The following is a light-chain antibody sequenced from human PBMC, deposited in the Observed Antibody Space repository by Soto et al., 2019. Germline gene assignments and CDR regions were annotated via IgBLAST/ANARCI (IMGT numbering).Light chain of an antibody. CDR2: DVS. CDR1: SSDVGGYNY. J-gene: IGLJ2*01. V-gene: IGLV2-14*01. Sequence: QSALTQPASVSGSPGQSITISCTGTSSDVGGYNYVSWYQQHPGKAPKLMIYDVSNRPSGVSNRFSGSKSGNTASLTISGLQAEDEADYYCSSYTSSSTGGVFGGGTKVT. CDR3: SSYTSSSTGGV.